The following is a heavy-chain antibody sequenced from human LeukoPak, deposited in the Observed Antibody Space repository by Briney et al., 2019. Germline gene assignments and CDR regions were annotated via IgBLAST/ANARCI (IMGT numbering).Heavy chain of an antibody. CDR1: GGSISSGGYY. CDR2: IYYSGST. D-gene: IGHD3-9*01. J-gene: IGHJ5*02. Sequence: PSETLSLTCTVSGGSISSGGYYWSWIRQHPGKGLEWIGYIYYSGSTYYNPSLKSRVTISVDTSKNQFSLKLSSVTAADTAVYYCARGSVRYNWFDPWGQGTLVTVSS. CDR3: ARGSVRYNWFDP. V-gene: IGHV4-31*03.